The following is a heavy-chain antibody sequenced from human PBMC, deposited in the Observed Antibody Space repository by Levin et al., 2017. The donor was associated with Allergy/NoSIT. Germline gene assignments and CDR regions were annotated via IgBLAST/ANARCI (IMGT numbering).Heavy chain of an antibody. CDR2: INHSGST. CDR3: ARDRIWFGELVYYYYYMDV. D-gene: IGHD3-10*01. Sequence: SETLSLTCAVYGGSFSGYYWSWIRQPPGKGLEWIGEINHSGSTNYNPSLKSRVTISVDTSKNQFSLKLSSVTAADTAVYYCARDRIWFGELVYYYYYMDVWGKGTTVTVSS. J-gene: IGHJ6*03. V-gene: IGHV4-34*01. CDR1: GGSFSGYY.